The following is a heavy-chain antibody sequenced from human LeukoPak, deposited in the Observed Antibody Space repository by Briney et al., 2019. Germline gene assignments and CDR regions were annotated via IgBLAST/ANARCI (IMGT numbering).Heavy chain of an antibody. J-gene: IGHJ5*02. D-gene: IGHD3-10*01. CDR3: ARSLERNYYGSGSYYMNNWFDP. V-gene: IGHV3-33*01. Sequence: GGSLRLSCAASGFSFSSYGMHWVRQAPGKGLEWVAVIWYDGSNKYYADSVKGRFTISRDNSKNTLYLQMNSLRAEDTAVYYCARSLERNYYGSGSYYMNNWFDPWGRGTLVTVSS. CDR1: GFSFSSYG. CDR2: IWYDGSNK.